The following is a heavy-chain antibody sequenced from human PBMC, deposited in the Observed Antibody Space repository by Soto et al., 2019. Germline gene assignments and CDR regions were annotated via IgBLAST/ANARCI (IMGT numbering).Heavy chain of an antibody. CDR3: ARNGSYYDFWSGYYFGGGMDV. J-gene: IGHJ6*02. CDR2: INHSGST. V-gene: IGHV4-34*01. D-gene: IGHD3-3*01. Sequence: LSLTCAVYGGSFSGYYWSWIRQPPGKGLEWIGEINHSGSTNYNPSLKSRVTISVDTSKNQFSLKLSSVTAADTAVYYCARNGSYYDFWSGYYFGGGMDVWGQGTTVTVSS. CDR1: GGSFSGYY.